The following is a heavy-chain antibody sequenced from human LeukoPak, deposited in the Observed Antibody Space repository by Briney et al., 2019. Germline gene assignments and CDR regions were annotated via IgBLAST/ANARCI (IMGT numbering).Heavy chain of an antibody. J-gene: IGHJ3*02. CDR1: GGSISSYY. V-gene: IGHV4-59*01. D-gene: IGHD2-15*01. CDR3: ARWIEVVDAFDI. CDR2: IYYSGST. Sequence: SETLSLTCTVSGGSISSYYWSWIRQPPGKGLEWIGYIYYSGSTNYNPSLKSRVTISVDTSKNQFSLKLSSVTAADTAVYYCARWIEVVDAFDIWGQGTMVTVSS.